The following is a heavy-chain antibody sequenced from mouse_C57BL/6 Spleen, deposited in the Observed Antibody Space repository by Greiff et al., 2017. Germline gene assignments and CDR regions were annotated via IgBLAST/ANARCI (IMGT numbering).Heavy chain of an antibody. CDR2: IYPGDGDT. Sequence: VQLQQSGPELVKPGASVKISCKASGYAFSSSWMNWVKQRPGKGLEWIGRIYPGDGDTNYNGKFKGKATLTAAKSSSTAYMQLSSLTSEDSAVYVCAREEEYGVDYWGQGTTLTVSS. CDR1: GYAFSSSW. D-gene: IGHD1-2*01. CDR3: AREEEYGVDY. J-gene: IGHJ2*01. V-gene: IGHV1-82*01.